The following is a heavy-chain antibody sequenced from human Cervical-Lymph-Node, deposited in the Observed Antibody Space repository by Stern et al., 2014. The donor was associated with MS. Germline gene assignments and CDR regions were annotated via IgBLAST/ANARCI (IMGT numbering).Heavy chain of an antibody. V-gene: IGHV1-69*01. CDR1: GGTFSSYA. D-gene: IGHD4-17*01. J-gene: IGHJ6*02. CDR2: IIHIFGTA. CDR3: ARNLGGDYDYYYYGMDV. Sequence: VQLVESGAEVKKPGSSVKVSCKASGGTFSSYAISWVRQAPGQGLEWMGGIIHIFGTANYAQKFQGRVTITADESTSTAYMELSSLRSEDTAVYYCARNLGGDYDYYYYGMDVWGQGTTVTVSS.